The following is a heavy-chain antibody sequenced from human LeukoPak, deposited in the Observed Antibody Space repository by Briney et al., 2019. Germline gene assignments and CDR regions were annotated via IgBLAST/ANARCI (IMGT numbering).Heavy chain of an antibody. J-gene: IGHJ4*02. Sequence: PSETLSLTCAVYGGPFSGYYWSWIRQPPGKGLEWIGEINHSGSTNYNPSLKSRVTISVDTSKNQFSLKLSSVTAADTAVYYCARGPWLGFSRHYFDYWGQGTLVTVSS. V-gene: IGHV4-34*01. CDR3: ARGPWLGFSRHYFDY. CDR2: INHSGST. CDR1: GGPFSGYY. D-gene: IGHD2/OR15-2a*01.